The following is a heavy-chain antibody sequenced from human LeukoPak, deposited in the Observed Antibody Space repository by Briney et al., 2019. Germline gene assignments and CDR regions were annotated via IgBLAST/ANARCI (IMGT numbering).Heavy chain of an antibody. CDR2: ISSSSSTI. CDR3: ARDTTMDRGVIITGQHAFDI. D-gene: IGHD3-10*01. V-gene: IGHV3-48*02. Sequence: PGGSLRLSCAASGFTFSIYSMNWVRQAPGKGLEWVSYISSSSSTIYYADSVKGRFTISRDNAKNSLYLQMNSLRDEDTAVYYCARDTTMDRGVIITGQHAFDIWGQGTMVTVSS. CDR1: GFTFSIYS. J-gene: IGHJ3*02.